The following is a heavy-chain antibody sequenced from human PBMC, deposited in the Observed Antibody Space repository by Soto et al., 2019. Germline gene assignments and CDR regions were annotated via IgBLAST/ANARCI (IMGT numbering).Heavy chain of an antibody. V-gene: IGHV4-34*01. CDR2: INHSGST. CDR3: ASWYYDILTGYYTDY. Sequence: SETLSLTCAVYGGSFSGYYWSWIRQPPGKGLEWIGEINHSGSTNYNPSLKSRVTISVDTSKNQFSLKLSSVTAADTAVYYCASWYYDILTGYYTDYWGQGTLVTVSS. J-gene: IGHJ4*02. CDR1: GGSFSGYY. D-gene: IGHD3-9*01.